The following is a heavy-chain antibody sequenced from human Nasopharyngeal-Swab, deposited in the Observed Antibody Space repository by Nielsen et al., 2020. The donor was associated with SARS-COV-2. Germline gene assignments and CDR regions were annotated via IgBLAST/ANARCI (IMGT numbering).Heavy chain of an antibody. V-gene: IGHV1-46*01. CDR1: GYTFTSYN. CDR2: INRGGGST. D-gene: IGHD6-13*01. Sequence: ASVKVSCKASGYTFTSYNIHWVRQAPGQGLEWMAVINRGGGSTRFAQKFRDRVTLTRDPSTSTVYLDLSSLKSEDTAVYFCASEPGGMAAPGKHFDPWGQGTLVTVSS. CDR3: ASEPGGMAAPGKHFDP. J-gene: IGHJ5*02.